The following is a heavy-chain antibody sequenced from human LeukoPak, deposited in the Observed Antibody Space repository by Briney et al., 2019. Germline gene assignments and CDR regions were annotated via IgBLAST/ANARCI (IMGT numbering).Heavy chain of an antibody. CDR3: ARDLGYCSGGSCYSLRAFDI. J-gene: IGHJ3*02. V-gene: IGHV4-59*01. Sequence: SETLSLTCTVSGGSISSYYWSWIRQPPGKGLEWIGYIYYSGSTNYNPPLKSRVTISVDTSKNQFSLKLSSVTAADTAVYYCARDLGYCSGGSCYSLRAFDIWGQGTMVTVSS. D-gene: IGHD2-15*01. CDR1: GGSISSYY. CDR2: IYYSGST.